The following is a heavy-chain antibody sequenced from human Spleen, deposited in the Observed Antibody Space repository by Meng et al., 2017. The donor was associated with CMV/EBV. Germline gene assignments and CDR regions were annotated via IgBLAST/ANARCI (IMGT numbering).Heavy chain of an antibody. CDR1: GFTFSDYY. Sequence: GESLKISCAASGFTFSDYYMSWIRQAPGKGLEWVSYISSSGSTIYYADSVKGRFTISRDNAKNTLYVQMNSLTAEDTAVNYCARGRVYSSGWFYFDYWGQGTLVTVSS. J-gene: IGHJ4*02. V-gene: IGHV3-11*04. CDR3: ARGRVYSSGWFYFDY. CDR2: ISSSGSTI. D-gene: IGHD6-19*01.